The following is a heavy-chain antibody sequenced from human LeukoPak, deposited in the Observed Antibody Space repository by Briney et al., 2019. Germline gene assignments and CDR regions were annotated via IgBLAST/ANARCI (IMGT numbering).Heavy chain of an antibody. J-gene: IGHJ4*02. CDR1: GYPFTTYW. CDR3: VRKGASTWYLDF. V-gene: IGHV5-51*01. Sequence: GESLKISCQGSGYPFTTYWIAWVRQMPGKGLEWMGVIYPADSDTRYSPSFQGHVTISADKSISTAYLQWSSLQASDTAIYYCVRKGASTWYLDFWGQGTLVTVSS. CDR2: IYPADSDT. D-gene: IGHD2-2*01.